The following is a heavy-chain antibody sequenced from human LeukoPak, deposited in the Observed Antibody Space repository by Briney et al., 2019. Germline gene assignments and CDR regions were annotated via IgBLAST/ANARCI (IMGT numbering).Heavy chain of an antibody. V-gene: IGHV3-23*01. CDR3: AKPGGSESLPTDYYDSSGYFLY. CDR1: GFTFSSYA. D-gene: IGHD3-22*01. Sequence: GGSLRLSCAASGFTFSSYAMSWVRQAPGKGLEWVSAISGSGGSTYYADSVKGRFTISRGDSKNTLYLQMNSLRAEDTAVYYCAKPGGSESLPTDYYDSSGYFLYRGQGTLVTVSS. J-gene: IGHJ4*02. CDR2: ISGSGGST.